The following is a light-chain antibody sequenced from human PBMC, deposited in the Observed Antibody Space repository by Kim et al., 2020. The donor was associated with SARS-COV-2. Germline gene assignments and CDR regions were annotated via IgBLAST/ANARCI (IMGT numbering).Light chain of an antibody. V-gene: IGLV1-44*01. J-gene: IGLJ2*01. Sequence: GPRVPISCSGSRSNIGSYLVNGYQQLPGTAPKLLIYSTTQRPSGVPDRFSGSKSGTSASLAISGLQSEDEADYYCAAWDDSLNAVVFGGGTQLTVL. CDR3: AAWDDSLNAVV. CDR1: RSNIGSYL. CDR2: STT.